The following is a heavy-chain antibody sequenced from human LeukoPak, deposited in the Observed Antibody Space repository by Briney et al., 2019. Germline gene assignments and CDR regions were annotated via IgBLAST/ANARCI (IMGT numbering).Heavy chain of an antibody. V-gene: IGHV3-30*02. CDR1: GFTFSSYG. D-gene: IGHD1-26*01. CDR2: IRYDGSNK. J-gene: IGHJ6*03. Sequence: GGSLRLSCAASGFTFSSYGMHWVRQAPGKGLEWVAFIRYDGSNKYYADSVKGRFTISRDNAKNSLYLQMNSLRAEDTAVYFCARDPYSGNYGAYYYYYMDVWGKGATVTISS. CDR3: ARDPYSGNYGAYYYYYMDV.